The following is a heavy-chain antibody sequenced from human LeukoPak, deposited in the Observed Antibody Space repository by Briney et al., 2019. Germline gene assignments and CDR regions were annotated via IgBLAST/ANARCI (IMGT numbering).Heavy chain of an antibody. J-gene: IGHJ4*02. CDR3: AREGPGGYCSSTSCYPF. V-gene: IGHV3-7*01. D-gene: IGHD2-2*01. CDR1: GFTFSSYW. Sequence: GGSLRLSCAASGFTFSSYWMSWVRQAPGKGLEWVANIKQDGSEKYYVDSVKGRFTISRDNSKNTLNLVMNSLRAEDTAVYYCAREGPGGYCSSTSCYPFWGQGTLVTVSS. CDR2: IKQDGSEK.